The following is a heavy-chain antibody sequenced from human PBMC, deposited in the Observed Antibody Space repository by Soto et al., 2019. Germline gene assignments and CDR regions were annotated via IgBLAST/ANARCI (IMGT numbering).Heavy chain of an antibody. Sequence: KPSETLSLTCAVSGGSISSSNWWSWVRQPPGKGLEWIGEIYHSGSTNYNPSLKSRVTISVDKSKNQFSLKLSSVTAADTAVYYCAGLPGSSVGSYYYYYGMDVWGQGATVTVSS. CDR3: AGLPGSSVGSYYYYYGMDV. CDR2: IYHSGST. D-gene: IGHD3-10*01. J-gene: IGHJ6*02. V-gene: IGHV4-4*02. CDR1: GGSISSSNW.